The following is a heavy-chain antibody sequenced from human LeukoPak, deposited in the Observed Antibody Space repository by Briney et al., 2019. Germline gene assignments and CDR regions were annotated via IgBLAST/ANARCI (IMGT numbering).Heavy chain of an antibody. D-gene: IGHD2-2*01. CDR1: GGTFSSYT. J-gene: IGHJ6*02. Sequence: SVKVSCKASGGTFSSYTISWVRQAPGQGLEWMGRIIPILGIANYAQKFQGRVTITADKSTSTAYMELSSLRSEDTAVYYCARAYCSSTSCYASYYYGMDVWGQGTTVTVSS. CDR3: ARAYCSSTSCYASYYYGMDV. V-gene: IGHV1-69*02. CDR2: IIPILGIA.